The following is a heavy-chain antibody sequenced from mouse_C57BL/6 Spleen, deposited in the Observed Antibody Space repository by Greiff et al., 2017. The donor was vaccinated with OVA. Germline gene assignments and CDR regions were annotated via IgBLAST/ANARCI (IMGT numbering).Heavy chain of an antibody. Sequence: CGAELVRPGTSVKVSCKASGYAFTNYLIEWVKQRPGQGLEWIGVINPGSGGTNYNEKFKGKATLTADKSSSTAYMQLSSLTSEDSAVYFCARADYDGDYFDYWGQGTTLTVSS. V-gene: IGHV1-54*01. CDR2: INPGSGGT. CDR3: ARADYDGDYFDY. D-gene: IGHD2-4*01. CDR1: GYAFTNYL. J-gene: IGHJ2*01.